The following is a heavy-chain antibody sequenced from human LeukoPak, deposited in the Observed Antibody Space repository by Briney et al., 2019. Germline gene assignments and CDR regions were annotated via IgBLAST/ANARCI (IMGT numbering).Heavy chain of an antibody. Sequence: SETLSLTCTVTGDSIFTTRYHWGWIRQPPGKGLEWIGYIYYSGSTNYNPSLKSRVTISVDTSKNQFSLKLSSVTAADTAVYYCARVKWERAIDYWGQGTLVTVSS. D-gene: IGHD1-26*01. CDR1: GDSIFTTRYH. V-gene: IGHV4-61*05. J-gene: IGHJ4*02. CDR3: ARVKWERAIDY. CDR2: IYYSGST.